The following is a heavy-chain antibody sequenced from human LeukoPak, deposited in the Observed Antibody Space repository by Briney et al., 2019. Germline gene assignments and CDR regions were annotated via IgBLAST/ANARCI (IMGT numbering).Heavy chain of an antibody. CDR1: GGSISSYY. D-gene: IGHD3-9*01. CDR2: IYYSGST. V-gene: IGHV4-59*01. J-gene: IGHJ6*02. CDR3: ARSDILTGPGSDYYYGMDV. Sequence: SETLSLTCTVSGGSISSYYWSWIRQPPGKGLEWIGYIYYSGSTNYNPSLKSRVTVSVDTSENQFSLKLSSVTAADTAVYYCARSDILTGPGSDYYYGMDVWGQGTTVTVSS.